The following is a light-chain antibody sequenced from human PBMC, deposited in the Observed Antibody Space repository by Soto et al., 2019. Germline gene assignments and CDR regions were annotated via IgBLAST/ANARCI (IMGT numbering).Light chain of an antibody. J-gene: IGLJ1*01. CDR2: DVT. Sequence: QSALTQPASVSGSPGQSITISGTGSSSDIGAYDYVSWYQQRPVKAPKLMIFDVTNRPSGVSDRFSGSKSGNTASLTISGLQTEDEADYYCSSYTSSSTPYVFGTGTKLTVL. CDR3: SSYTSSSTPYV. CDR1: SSDIGAYDY. V-gene: IGLV2-14*01.